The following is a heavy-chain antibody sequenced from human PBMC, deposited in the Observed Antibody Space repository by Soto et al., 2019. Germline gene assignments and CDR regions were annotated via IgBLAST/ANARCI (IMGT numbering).Heavy chain of an antibody. D-gene: IGHD3-22*01. CDR2: IYYSGSA. Sequence: SETLSLTCTVSGGSISNYYWSWIRQPPGKGLEWIGYIYYSGSASYNPSLKSRVTISLDTSKNHFSLKLSSVTAEDTAVYYCAKIESRFFYDSTGYYPFDYWGQGTLVTVSS. CDR3: AKIESRFFYDSTGYYPFDY. V-gene: IGHV4-59*12. CDR1: GGSISNYY. J-gene: IGHJ4*02.